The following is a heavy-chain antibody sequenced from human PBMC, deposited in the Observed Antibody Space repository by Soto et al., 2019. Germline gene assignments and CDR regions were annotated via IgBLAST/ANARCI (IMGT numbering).Heavy chain of an antibody. D-gene: IGHD6-13*01. CDR1: GGTFSSYA. CDR2: IIPIFGTA. J-gene: IGHJ5*02. CDR3: AREGAAAGTGPRWFDP. Sequence: SVKVSCKASGGTFSSYAISWVRQAPGQGLEWMGGIIPIFGTANYAQKFQGRVTITADESTSTAYMELSSLRSEDTAVYYCAREGAAAGTGPRWFDPWGQGTLVTVSS. V-gene: IGHV1-69*13.